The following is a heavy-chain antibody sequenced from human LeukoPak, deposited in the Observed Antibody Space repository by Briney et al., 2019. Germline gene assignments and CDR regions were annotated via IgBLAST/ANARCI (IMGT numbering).Heavy chain of an antibody. D-gene: IGHD3-10*01. V-gene: IGHV4-39*07. CDR2: IYYTGNT. CDR1: GDSITGYY. CDR3: TKSDGYGFIRT. Sequence: PSETLSLTCTVSGDSITGYYWGWIRQPPGKGLEWIGNIYYTGNTYYNASLKSRVTISVDTSKNQFSLKVISMTAADTAVYYCTKSDGYGFIRTCGRGTMVTVSS. J-gene: IGHJ3*01.